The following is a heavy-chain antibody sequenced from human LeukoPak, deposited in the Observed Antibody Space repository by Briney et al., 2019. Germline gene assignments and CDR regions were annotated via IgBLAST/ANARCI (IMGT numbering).Heavy chain of an antibody. J-gene: IGHJ3*02. V-gene: IGHV4-38-2*02. CDR2: IYHSGST. D-gene: IGHD1-26*01. CDR1: GYSISSGYY. CDR3: ARDKFPVVGAKGDDGFDI. Sequence: SETLSLTCTVSGYSISSGYYGGWIRQPPGKGLEWIGIIYHSGSTYYNPSLKSRVTISIDTSKNQFSLKLSSVTAADAAVYYCARDKFPVVGAKGDDGFDIWGQGTMVTVSS.